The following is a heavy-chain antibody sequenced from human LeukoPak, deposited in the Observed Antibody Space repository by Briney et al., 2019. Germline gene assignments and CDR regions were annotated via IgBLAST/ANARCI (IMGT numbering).Heavy chain of an antibody. CDR3: AKDYKAVAGTFDY. Sequence: GGSLRLSCAASGFTFSSYAMSWVRQAPGKGLEWVSLISGSGGSTDYADSVRGRFTVSRDNSKNTLYLQMSSLRAEDTAVYYCAKDYKAVAGTFDYWGQGTLVTVSS. CDR2: ISGSGGST. J-gene: IGHJ4*02. D-gene: IGHD6-19*01. V-gene: IGHV3-23*01. CDR1: GFTFSSYA.